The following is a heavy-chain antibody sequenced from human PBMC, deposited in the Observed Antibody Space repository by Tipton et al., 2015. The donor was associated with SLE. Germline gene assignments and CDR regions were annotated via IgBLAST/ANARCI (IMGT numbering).Heavy chain of an antibody. J-gene: IGHJ6*02. CDR2: INHSGST. CDR3: ARGLSGYSSSWFYYSYGMDV. D-gene: IGHD6-13*01. CDR1: GGSFSGYY. Sequence: TLSLTCAVYGGSFSGYYWSWIRQPPGKGLEWIGEINHSGSTNYNPSLKSRVTISLDTSKNQFSLRLSSVTAADTAVYYCARGLSGYSSSWFYYSYGMDVWGQATTVTVSS. V-gene: IGHV4-34*01.